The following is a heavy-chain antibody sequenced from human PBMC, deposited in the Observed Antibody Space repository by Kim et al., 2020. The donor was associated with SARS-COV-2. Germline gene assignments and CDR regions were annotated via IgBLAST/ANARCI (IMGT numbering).Heavy chain of an antibody. J-gene: IGHJ6*02. Sequence: GGSLRLSCAASGFTFSSYSMNWVCKAPGKGLERDSYISSSSSTIYYADSVKGRFTNSRDNAKNSLYLQMNSLRDEDTAVYYCARDGTVATIRYYYGMDVWGQGTTVTVSS. CDR3: ARDGTVATIRYYYGMDV. V-gene: IGHV3-48*02. CDR2: ISSSSSTI. D-gene: IGHD5-12*01. CDR1: GFTFSSYS.